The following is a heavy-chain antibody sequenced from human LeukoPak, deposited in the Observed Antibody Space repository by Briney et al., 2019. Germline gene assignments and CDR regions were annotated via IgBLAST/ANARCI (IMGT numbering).Heavy chain of an antibody. Sequence: GASVKVSCKASGYTFTSYGISWVRQAPGQGLEWMGWINPNSGCTNYAQKFQGRVTMTRDTSISTAYMELSRLRSDDTAVYYCARGARLHESLYYYYYMDVWGKGTTVTVSS. CDR1: GYTFTSYG. CDR2: INPNSGCT. CDR3: ARGARLHESLYYYYYMDV. J-gene: IGHJ6*03. D-gene: IGHD5-24*01. V-gene: IGHV1-2*02.